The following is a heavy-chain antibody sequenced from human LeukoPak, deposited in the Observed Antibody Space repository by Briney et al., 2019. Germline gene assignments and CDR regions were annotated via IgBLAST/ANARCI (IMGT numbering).Heavy chain of an antibody. J-gene: IGHJ4*02. CDR1: GYSFTSYW. CDR3: ATYKNAGYRSGGSCYSPFPFDY. CDR2: IYPGDSDT. V-gene: IGHV5-51*01. Sequence: GESLKISCKGSGYSFTSYWIGWVRQMPGKGLEWMGIIYPGDSDTRYSPSFQGQVTISADKSINTAYLQWSSLKASDTAMYYCATYKNAGYRSGGSCYSPFPFDYWGQGTLVTVSS. D-gene: IGHD2-15*01.